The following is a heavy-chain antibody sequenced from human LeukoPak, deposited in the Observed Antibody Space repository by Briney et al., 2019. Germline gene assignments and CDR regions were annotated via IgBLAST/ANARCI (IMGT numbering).Heavy chain of an antibody. V-gene: IGHV3-7*04. CDR2: IKEDGSQK. J-gene: IGHJ4*02. D-gene: IGHD1-26*01. CDR3: ARWGAGWDY. CDR1: GFTFSNYG. Sequence: GRSLRLSCAASGFTFSNYGMHWVRQAPGKGLECVANIKEDGSQKYYVDSVQGRFIISRDNAKNSLYLQMNSLRAEDTAVYYCARWGAGWDYWGQGTQVTVSS.